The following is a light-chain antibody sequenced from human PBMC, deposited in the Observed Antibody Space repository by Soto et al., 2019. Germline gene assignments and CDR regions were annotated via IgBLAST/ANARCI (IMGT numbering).Light chain of an antibody. Sequence: QSALTQPASVSGSPGQSITISCTGTSSDVGSYNYVSWYQHHPGKAPRLMIYASSNRPSGVSHRFSGSRSGNTASLTISGLQAEDEADYYCTSYTSISTYVFGTGTKLTVL. CDR3: TSYTSISTYV. V-gene: IGLV2-14*01. J-gene: IGLJ1*01. CDR1: SSDVGSYNY. CDR2: ASS.